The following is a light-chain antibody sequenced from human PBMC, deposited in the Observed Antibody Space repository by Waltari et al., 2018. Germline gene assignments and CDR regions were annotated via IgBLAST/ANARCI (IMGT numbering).Light chain of an antibody. CDR3: QQYNNWPPYT. J-gene: IGKJ2*01. CDR2: GAS. V-gene: IGKV3-15*01. CDR1: QSVSSN. Sequence: EIVMTQSPATLSVSPGERATLSCRASQSVSSNLAWYQQKAGQAPRLLIYGASTRATGIPARFSGSGSGTEFTLTISSLHSEDFAVYYCQQYNNWPPYTFGQGTKLEIK.